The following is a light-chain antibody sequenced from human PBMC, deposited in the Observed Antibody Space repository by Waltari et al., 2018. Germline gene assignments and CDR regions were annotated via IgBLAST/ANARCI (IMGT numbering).Light chain of an antibody. V-gene: IGLV1-40*01. CDR3: QSYDSSLGVVL. CDR1: RTHIGAGYD. J-gene: IGLJ3*02. Sequence: QSVLTQPPSVSGAPGQRVTISCTGSRTHIGAGYDGNWYQQLPGIAPKLLIFGNNNRPSGVPERFSGSKSDASASLAISGLQAEDEADYYCQSYDSSLGVVLFGGGTKLTVL. CDR2: GNN.